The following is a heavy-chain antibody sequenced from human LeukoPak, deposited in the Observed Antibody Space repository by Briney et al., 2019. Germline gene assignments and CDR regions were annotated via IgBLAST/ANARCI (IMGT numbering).Heavy chain of an antibody. CDR3: ARTQWELLEFDY. D-gene: IGHD1-26*01. Sequence: EASVKVSCKASGYTFTDYSMHWVRQAPGQGLEWMGWINPNSGGTNYAQKFQDRVTMTRDTSISTAYLVLSRLRSDDTAMYYCARTQWELLEFDYWGQGTLVTVSS. CDR2: INPNSGGT. J-gene: IGHJ4*02. CDR1: GYTFTDYS. V-gene: IGHV1-2*02.